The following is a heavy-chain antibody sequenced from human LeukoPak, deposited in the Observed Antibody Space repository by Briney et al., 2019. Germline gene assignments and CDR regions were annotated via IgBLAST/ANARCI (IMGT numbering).Heavy chain of an antibody. V-gene: IGHV1-8*01. CDR2: MNPNSGNT. J-gene: IGHJ4*02. D-gene: IGHD6-13*01. CDR1: GYTFTSYD. CDR3: ARGIAAAGTGSYFDY. Sequence: ASVKVSCKASGYTFTSYDINWVRQATGQGLEWMGWMNPNSGNTGYAQKFQGRVTMTRNTSISTAYMELSSLRSEDTAVYYCARGIAAAGTGSYFDYWGQRTLVTVSS.